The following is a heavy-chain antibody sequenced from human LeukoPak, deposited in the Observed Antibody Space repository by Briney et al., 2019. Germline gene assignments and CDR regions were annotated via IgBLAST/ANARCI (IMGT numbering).Heavy chain of an antibody. D-gene: IGHD6-13*01. Sequence: ASVKVSCKASGYTFTGYSMHWVRQPPGQGLEWMGRINPNSGGTNYAQKFQVRVTMTRDTSISTAYMELSSLRSDDTAVYYCARDRLAAGGSGAWGQGTLVTVSS. V-gene: IGHV1-2*06. CDR1: GYTFTGYS. CDR3: ARDRLAAGGSGA. CDR2: INPNSGGT. J-gene: IGHJ5*02.